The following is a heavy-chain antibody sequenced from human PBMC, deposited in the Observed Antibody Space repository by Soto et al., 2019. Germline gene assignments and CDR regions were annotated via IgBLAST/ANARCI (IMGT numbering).Heavy chain of an antibody. CDR3: ARGSPPSL. CDR2: KYYSGST. V-gene: IGHV4-31*01. D-gene: IGHD6-19*01. J-gene: IGHJ4*02. CDR1: GGSISSGDYS. Sequence: QVQLQESGPGLVKPSQTLSLTCTVSGGSISSGDYSWTWIRQHPGKGLEWIGYKYYSGSTYYNPSXXSXVXXSIDTSKNQFSLKLNSVTAADAAVYYCARGSPPSLWGQGTLVTVSS.